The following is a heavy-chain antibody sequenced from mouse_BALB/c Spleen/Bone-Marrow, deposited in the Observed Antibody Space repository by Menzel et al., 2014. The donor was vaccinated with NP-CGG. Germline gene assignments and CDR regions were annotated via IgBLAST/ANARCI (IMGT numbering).Heavy chain of an antibody. CDR2: ISGYYGDA. D-gene: IGHD2-14*01. Sequence: QVRLQQSGAELVRPGVSVKISCKGSGYTFXDYAIHWVKQSHAKSLEWIGLISGYYGDAIYNQKFKGKATMTVGKSSSTAYMDLARLTSEDSAIYYCARSGKVRNAMDYWGQGTSVTVSS. CDR3: ARSGKVRNAMDY. V-gene: IGHV1S137*01. CDR1: GYTFXDYA. J-gene: IGHJ4*01.